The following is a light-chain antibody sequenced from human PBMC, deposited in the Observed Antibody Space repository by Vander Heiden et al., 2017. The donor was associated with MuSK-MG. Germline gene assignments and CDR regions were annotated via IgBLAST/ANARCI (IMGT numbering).Light chain of an antibody. J-gene: IGKJ1*01. V-gene: IGKV3-20*01. CDR1: QSVSSSY. CDR3: QQDDGSPRT. Sequence: EIVLTQSPGTLSLSPGERATLSCRASQSVSSSYLAWYQQKPGQAPRLLIYGASSRATGIPDRFSGSGSGTDFTLTISRLEPEDFAVYYCQQDDGSPRTFGQGTKVEIK. CDR2: GAS.